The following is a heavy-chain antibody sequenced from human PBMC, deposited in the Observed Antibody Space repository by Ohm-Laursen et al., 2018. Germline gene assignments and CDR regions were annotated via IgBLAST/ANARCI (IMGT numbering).Heavy chain of an antibody. CDR1: GYTFTSYG. J-gene: IGHJ4*02. D-gene: IGHD3-22*01. CDR2: ISAYNGNT. V-gene: IGHV1-18*01. CDR3: ARHADSSGYSAYYFDY. Sequence: ASVKVSCKASGYTFTSYGISWVRQAPGQGLEWMGWISAYNGNTNYAQKLQGRVTMTTDASTSTAYMELRSLRSDDTAVYYCARHADSSGYSAYYFDYWGQGTLVTVSS.